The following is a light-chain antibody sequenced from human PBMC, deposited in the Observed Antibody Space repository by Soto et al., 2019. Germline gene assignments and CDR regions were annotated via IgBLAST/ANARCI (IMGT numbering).Light chain of an antibody. V-gene: IGLV2-14*01. J-gene: IGLJ2*01. CDR1: GSDIGGSDH. Sequence: QSALTQPASVSGSPGQSITISCTGTGSDIGGSDHVSWYQQHPGKAPKLLIYEVSYRPSGVSNHFSASKSGNTASLTVSGLQADDEADHYCSSYTSSNTLIFGGGTKLTVL. CDR2: EVS. CDR3: SSYTSSNTLI.